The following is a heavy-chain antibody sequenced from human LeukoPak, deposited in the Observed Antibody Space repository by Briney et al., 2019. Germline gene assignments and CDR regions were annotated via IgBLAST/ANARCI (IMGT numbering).Heavy chain of an antibody. CDR2: ISYDGGNK. D-gene: IGHD5-18*01. Sequence: GGSLRLSCAASGFTFSSYALHWVRQAPGKGLEWVAIISYDGGNKYYADSVKGRFTISRDNSKNTLYLQMNSLRAEDTAVYYCAKLRGYSYAIFDYWGQGTLVTVSS. V-gene: IGHV3-30-3*02. CDR1: GFTFSSYA. CDR3: AKLRGYSYAIFDY. J-gene: IGHJ4*02.